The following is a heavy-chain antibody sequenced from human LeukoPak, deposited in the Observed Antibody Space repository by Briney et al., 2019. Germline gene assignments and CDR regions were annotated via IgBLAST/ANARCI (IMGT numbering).Heavy chain of an antibody. Sequence: ASVKVSCKASGYTFTRYDMSWVRQAPGQGVEWMRWINTNTGNPTYAQGFTGRFVFSLDSSVNTAYLQISSLKAEDTAVYYCARDQRYCGGDCYTAFDIWGQGTMVTVSS. CDR3: ARDQRYCGGDCYTAFDI. D-gene: IGHD2-21*02. CDR1: GYTFTRYD. J-gene: IGHJ3*02. V-gene: IGHV7-4-1*02. CDR2: INTNTGNP.